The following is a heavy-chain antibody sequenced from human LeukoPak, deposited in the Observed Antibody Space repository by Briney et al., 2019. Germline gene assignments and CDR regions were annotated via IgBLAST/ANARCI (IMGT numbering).Heavy chain of an antibody. Sequence: GASVKVSCKASGYTFTDYYIHWVRQAPGQGLEWMGWINPKSGGTHFSQSFQGRVTMTRDTSISTAYMELSWLRSDDTAVYYCAKFPAGGVVIRDYYFDYWGRGTLVTVSS. D-gene: IGHD3-3*01. CDR3: AKFPAGGVVIRDYYFDY. CDR2: INPKSGGT. J-gene: IGHJ4*02. V-gene: IGHV1-2*02. CDR1: GYTFTDYY.